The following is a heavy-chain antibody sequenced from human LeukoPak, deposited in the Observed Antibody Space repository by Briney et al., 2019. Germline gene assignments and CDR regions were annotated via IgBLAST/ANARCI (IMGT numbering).Heavy chain of an antibody. CDR3: APRGDIEHSYVYGKWFDP. CDR2: INHSGSS. D-gene: IGHD5-18*01. Sequence: SETLSLTCAVYGGSFSACYWTWIRQPPGKGLERIGEINHSGSSNYNSSLRSRVTISVDTSYKQFSLRLSSVTAADTAVYYCAPRGDIEHSYVYGKWFDPWGQGTRVTVSS. J-gene: IGHJ5*02. V-gene: IGHV4-34*01. CDR1: GGSFSACY.